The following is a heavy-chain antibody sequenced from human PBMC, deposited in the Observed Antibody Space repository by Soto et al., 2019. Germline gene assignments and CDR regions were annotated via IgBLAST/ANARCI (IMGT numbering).Heavy chain of an antibody. CDR3: TTGPLNWGAYYCDY. J-gene: IGHJ4*02. V-gene: IGHV3-15*01. CDR2: IKSKTDGGTT. CDR1: GFTFSNAW. D-gene: IGHD7-27*01. Sequence: GGSLRLSCAASGFTFSNAWMSWVRQAPGKGLEWVGRIKSKTDGGTTDYAAPVKGRFTISRDDSKNTLYLQMNSLKTEDTAVYYCTTGPLNWGAYYCDYWGQGTLVTVSS.